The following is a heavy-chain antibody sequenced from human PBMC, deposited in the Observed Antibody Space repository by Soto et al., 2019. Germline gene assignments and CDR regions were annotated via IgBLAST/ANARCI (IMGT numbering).Heavy chain of an antibody. CDR1: GGSFSGYY. CDR2: INHSGST. Sequence: QVQLQQWGAGLLKPSETLSLTCAVSGGSFSGYYWTWIRQPPGTGLEWIGEINHSGSTNYNPSLKSRVTISGDTSTNQFSLKLTSVTAADTAVYYCARDKITGLFDYWGQGTLVTVSS. CDR3: ARDKITGLFDY. V-gene: IGHV4-34*01. D-gene: IGHD2-8*02. J-gene: IGHJ4*02.